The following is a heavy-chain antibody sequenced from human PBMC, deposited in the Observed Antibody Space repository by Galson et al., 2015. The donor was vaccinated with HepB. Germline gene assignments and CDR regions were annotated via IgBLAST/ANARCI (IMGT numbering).Heavy chain of an antibody. CDR2: ISGSGGST. CDR1: GFTFSSYA. V-gene: IGHV3-23*01. Sequence: SLRLSCAASGFTFSSYAMSWVRQAPGKGLEWVSAISGSGGSTYYADSVKGRFTISRDNSKNTLYLQMNSLRAEDTAVYYCAKTRSSDGYSSGWYLYFDLWGRGTLVTVSS. J-gene: IGHJ2*01. CDR3: AKTRSSDGYSSGWYLYFDL. D-gene: IGHD6-19*01.